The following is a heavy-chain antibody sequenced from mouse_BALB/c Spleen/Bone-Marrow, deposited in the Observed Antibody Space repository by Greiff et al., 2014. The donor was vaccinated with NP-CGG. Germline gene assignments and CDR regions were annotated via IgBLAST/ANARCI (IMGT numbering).Heavy chain of an antibody. CDR1: GFTFSSYG. CDR3: ALNWDSAY. D-gene: IGHD4-1*02. V-gene: IGHV5-6*01. Sequence: EVQLVESGGDLVKPGGSLKLSCAASGFTFSSYGMSWVRQTPDKRLEWVATINNGGTYTYYPDSVKGRLTISRDNAKNTLYLQMSSLKSEDTAMYYCALNWDSAYWGQGTLVTVSA. CDR2: INNGGTYT. J-gene: IGHJ3*01.